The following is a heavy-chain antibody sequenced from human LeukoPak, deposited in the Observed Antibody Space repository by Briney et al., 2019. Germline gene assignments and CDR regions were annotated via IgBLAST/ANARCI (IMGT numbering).Heavy chain of an antibody. D-gene: IGHD6-13*01. J-gene: IGHJ4*02. CDR2: ISSSGSTI. Sequence: GGSLRLSCAASGFTFSSYEMNWVRQAPGKGLEWVSYISSSGSTIYYADSVKGRSTISRDNAKNSLYLQMNSLRAEDTAVYYCAREGPRQLVQGGFDYWGQGTLVTVSS. V-gene: IGHV3-48*03. CDR1: GFTFSSYE. CDR3: AREGPRQLVQGGFDY.